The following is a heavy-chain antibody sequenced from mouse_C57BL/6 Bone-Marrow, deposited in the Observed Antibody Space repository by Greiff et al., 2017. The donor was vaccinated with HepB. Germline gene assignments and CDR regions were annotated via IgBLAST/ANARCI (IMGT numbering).Heavy chain of an antibody. Sequence: QVHVKQSGAELVRPGASVKLSCKASGYTFTDYYINWVKQRPGQGLEWIARIYPGSGNTYYNEKFKGKATLTAEKSSSTAYMQLSSLTSEDSAVYFCARGGTDWYFDVWGTGTTVTVSS. J-gene: IGHJ1*03. CDR3: ARGGTDWYFDV. CDR1: GYTFTDYY. V-gene: IGHV1-76*01. CDR2: IYPGSGNT. D-gene: IGHD3-3*01.